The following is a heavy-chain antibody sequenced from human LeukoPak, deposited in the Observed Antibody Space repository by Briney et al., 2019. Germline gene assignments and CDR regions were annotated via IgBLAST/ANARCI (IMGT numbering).Heavy chain of an antibody. V-gene: IGHV4-61*02. CDR1: GGSISSGSYY. CDR3: AQGYCTNGVCYGIDY. D-gene: IGHD2-8*01. J-gene: IGHJ4*02. CDR2: IYTSGST. Sequence: SETLSLTCTVSGGSISSGSYYWSWIRQPAGKGLEWIGRIYTSGSTNYNPSLKSRVTISVDTSKNQFSLKLSSVTAADTAVYYCAQGYCTNGVCYGIDYWGQGTLVTVSS.